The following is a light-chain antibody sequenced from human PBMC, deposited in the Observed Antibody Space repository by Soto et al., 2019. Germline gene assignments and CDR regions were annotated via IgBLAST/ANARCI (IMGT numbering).Light chain of an antibody. CDR3: QQRNNWLTWT. V-gene: IGKV3-11*01. Sequence: IVLTQSPATLSLSPGDTATLSCRASQSVSRYLAWYQQRPGQAPRLLIYDASNRATGVPARFSGSGSGTDFTLTTSSLEPEDFAVYYCQQRNNWLTWTFGQGTKVEIK. J-gene: IGKJ1*01. CDR2: DAS. CDR1: QSVSRY.